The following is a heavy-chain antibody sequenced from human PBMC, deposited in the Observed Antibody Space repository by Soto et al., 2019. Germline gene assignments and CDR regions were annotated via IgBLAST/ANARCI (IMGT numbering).Heavy chain of an antibody. D-gene: IGHD1-26*01. CDR3: ARGKIVGAPLYFDY. CDR2: INHSGST. V-gene: IGHV4-34*01. Sequence: PSETLSLTCAVYGGSFSGYYWSWIRQPPGKGLEWIGEINHSGSTNYNPSLKSRVTISVDTSKNQFSLKLSSATAADTAVCYCARGKIVGAPLYFDYWGQGTLVTVSS. J-gene: IGHJ4*02. CDR1: GGSFSGYY.